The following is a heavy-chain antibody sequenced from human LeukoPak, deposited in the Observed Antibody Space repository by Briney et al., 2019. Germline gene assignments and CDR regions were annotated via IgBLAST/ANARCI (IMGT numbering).Heavy chain of an antibody. Sequence: PSQTLSLTCAVSGGSISSGGYSWSWIRQPPGKGLEWIGYIYHSGSTYYNPSLKGRVTISVDRSKNQFSLKLSSVTAADTAVYYCARVITMIVVDVWSYFDYWGQGTLVTVSS. J-gene: IGHJ4*02. V-gene: IGHV4-30-2*01. CDR1: GGSISSGGYS. CDR2: IYHSGST. D-gene: IGHD3-22*01. CDR3: ARVITMIVVDVWSYFDY.